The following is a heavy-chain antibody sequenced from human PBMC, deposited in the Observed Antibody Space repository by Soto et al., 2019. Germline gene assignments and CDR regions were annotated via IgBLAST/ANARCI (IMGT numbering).Heavy chain of an antibody. Sequence: SETLSLTCTVSGGSISSGGYYWSWIRQHPGKGLEWIGYIYYSGSTYYNPSLKSRVTISVDTSKNQFSLKLSSVTAADTAVYYCARGTIAVAGPGAFDIWGQGTMVTVS. CDR3: ARGTIAVAGPGAFDI. J-gene: IGHJ3*02. CDR2: IYYSGST. CDR1: GGSISSGGYY. D-gene: IGHD6-19*01. V-gene: IGHV4-31*03.